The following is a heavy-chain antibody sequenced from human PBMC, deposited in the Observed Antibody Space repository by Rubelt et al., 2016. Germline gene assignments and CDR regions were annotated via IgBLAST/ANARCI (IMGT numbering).Heavy chain of an antibody. CDR1: GYTFTSYG. CDR3: ASMYSSSWYRGWFDP. D-gene: IGHD6-13*01. V-gene: IGHV1-18*01. Sequence: QVQLVQSGAEVKKPGASVKVSCKASGYTFTSYGISWVRQAPGQGLEWMGWISAYNGNTNSAQKIQGRVTMTTATSTSTAYMELRSLRSDATAVYYCASMYSSSWYRGWFDPWGQGTLVTVSS. J-gene: IGHJ5*02. CDR2: ISAYNGNT.